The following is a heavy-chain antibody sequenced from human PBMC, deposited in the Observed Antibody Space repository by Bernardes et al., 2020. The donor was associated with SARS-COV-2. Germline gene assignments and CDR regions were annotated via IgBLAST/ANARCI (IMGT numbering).Heavy chain of an antibody. D-gene: IGHD3-16*01. CDR3: AKVNYSYADSTVDY. J-gene: IGHJ4*02. Sequence: GASLRLSCAASGFTFDDYAMHWFRQAPGKGLECVSGINLDSTNIVYSDSFNGRFTISRDNAKNSLYLQINSLRTEDTALYYCAKVNYSYADSTVDYWGLGTMVTVSS. CDR1: GFTFDDYA. CDR2: INLDSTNI. V-gene: IGHV3-9*01.